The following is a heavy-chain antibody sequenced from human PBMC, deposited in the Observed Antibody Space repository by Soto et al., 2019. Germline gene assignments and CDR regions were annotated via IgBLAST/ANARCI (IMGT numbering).Heavy chain of an antibody. Sequence: PGGSLRLSCAASGFLFSNAWMSWVRQGPGKGLEWVARIKSQSDGGATEYAAAVKGRFTISRDDSNNAVYLQMDSLTSDDTAVYYCPTDPIKLWNYDYWGPGTPVTVSS. J-gene: IGHJ4*02. D-gene: IGHD3-16*01. CDR3: PTDPIKLWNYDY. CDR1: GFLFSNAW. CDR2: IKSQSDGGAT. V-gene: IGHV3-15*01.